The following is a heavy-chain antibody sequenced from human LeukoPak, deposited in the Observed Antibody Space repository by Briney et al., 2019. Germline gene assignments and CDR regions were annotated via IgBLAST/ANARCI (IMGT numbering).Heavy chain of an antibody. CDR2: VHSDSGAT. Sequence: ASVKVSCKASGYTFTGYYMHWVRQAPGQGLEWMGWVHSDSGATNYAQKFQGRVTMTRDTSISTAYMELSRLRSDDTAMYYCARDVDAGSSLDYWGQGTLVTVSS. CDR3: ARDVDAGSSLDY. CDR1: GYTFTGYY. D-gene: IGHD6-6*01. J-gene: IGHJ4*02. V-gene: IGHV1-2*02.